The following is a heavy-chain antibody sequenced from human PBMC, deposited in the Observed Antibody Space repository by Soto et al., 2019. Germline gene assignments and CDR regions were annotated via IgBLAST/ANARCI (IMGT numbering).Heavy chain of an antibody. D-gene: IGHD2-2*01. CDR2: IIPISATT. Sequence: QVQLVQSGAEVKKPGSSVKVSCKASGGTFSSYAISWVRQAPGQGLEWMGGIIPISATTNYAQKSQGRVTITADESTSTAYMELSSLRSEDTAVYYCARSQGSSTSLEIYYYYYYGMDVWGQGTTVTVSS. CDR3: ARSQGSSTSLEIYYYYYYGMDV. CDR1: GGTFSSYA. V-gene: IGHV1-69*01. J-gene: IGHJ6*02.